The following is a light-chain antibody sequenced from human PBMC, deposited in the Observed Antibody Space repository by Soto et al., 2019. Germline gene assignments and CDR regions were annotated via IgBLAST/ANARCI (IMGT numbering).Light chain of an antibody. Sequence: QSVLTQPPSVSGAPGQRVIISCTGSSSNIGAGYDVHWYQQLPGTAPRLLIYDNNNRPSGVPARFSVSKSDTSASLAITGLQPDDEADYYCQSYDSSLSGSYVFGTGTKVTVL. V-gene: IGLV1-40*01. CDR3: QSYDSSLSGSYV. CDR1: SSNIGAGYD. J-gene: IGLJ1*01. CDR2: DNN.